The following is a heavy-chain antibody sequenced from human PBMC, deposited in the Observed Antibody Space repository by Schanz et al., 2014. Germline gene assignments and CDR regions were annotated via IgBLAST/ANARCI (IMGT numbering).Heavy chain of an antibody. CDR1: GFTFGSYG. J-gene: IGHJ4*02. CDR3: AKQIHYDILTVTRN. D-gene: IGHD3-9*01. Sequence: EVQLLESGGGLVRPGGSLRLSCAASGFTFGSYGMSWVRQGPGKGLEWVSGISGGGGTRNYADSVKGRFTVFRDNSKNTLYLQMNSLRAEDTAVYYCAKQIHYDILTVTRNWGQGTLVTVSS. CDR2: ISGGGGTR. V-gene: IGHV3-23*01.